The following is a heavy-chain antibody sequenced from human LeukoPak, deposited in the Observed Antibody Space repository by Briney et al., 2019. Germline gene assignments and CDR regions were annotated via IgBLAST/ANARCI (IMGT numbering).Heavy chain of an antibody. V-gene: IGHV4-38-2*02. CDR1: GYSISSGYY. J-gene: IGHJ3*02. CDR3: ARDVKVKAFDI. CDR2: IYHSGST. D-gene: IGHD3-16*02. Sequence: PSETLSLTCAVSGYSISSGYYWGWIRQPPGKGLEWIGSIYHSGSTYYNPSLKSRVTISVDTSKNQFSLKLSSVTAADTAVYYCARDVKVKAFDIWGQGTMVTASS.